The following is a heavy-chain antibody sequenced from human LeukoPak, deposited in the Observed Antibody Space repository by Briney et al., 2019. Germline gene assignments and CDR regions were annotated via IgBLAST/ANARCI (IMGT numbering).Heavy chain of an antibody. CDR3: ARADYGGNLYSFDY. CDR1: GGSISSSSYY. J-gene: IGHJ4*02. Sequence: PSETLSFTCTVSGGSISSSSYYWGWIRQPPGKGLEWIGSIYYSGSTYYNPSLKSRVTISVDTSKNQFSLKLSSVTAADTAVYYCARADYGGNLYSFDYWGQGTLVTVSS. V-gene: IGHV4-39*07. D-gene: IGHD4-23*01. CDR2: IYYSGST.